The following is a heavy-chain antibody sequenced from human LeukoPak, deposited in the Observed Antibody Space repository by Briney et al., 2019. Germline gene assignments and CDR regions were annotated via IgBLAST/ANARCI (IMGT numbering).Heavy chain of an antibody. D-gene: IGHD3-22*01. CDR1: GFTFSSYW. J-gene: IGHJ4*02. CDR3: ARGYFDSS. V-gene: IGHV3-7*04. Sequence: PGESLRLSCAASGFTFSSYWMSWVRQAPGKGLEWVANIKRDGSEKNYVDSVKGRFTISRDNAKNSLSLQMNSLRAEDTAVYYCARGYFDSSWGQGTLVTVSS. CDR2: IKRDGSEK.